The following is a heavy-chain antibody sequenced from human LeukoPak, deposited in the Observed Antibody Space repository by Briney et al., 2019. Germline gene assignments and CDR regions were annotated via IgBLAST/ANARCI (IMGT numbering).Heavy chain of an antibody. CDR1: GGSISSYY. D-gene: IGHD3-9*01. Sequence: SETLSLTCTVSGGSISSYYWSWIRQPPGKGLEWIGYIYYSGSTSYNPSLKSRVTISVDTSKNQFSLKLSSVTAADTAVYYCARVSDSILTGYTFDPWGQGTLVTVSS. CDR2: IYYSGST. J-gene: IGHJ5*02. V-gene: IGHV4-59*08. CDR3: ARVSDSILTGYTFDP.